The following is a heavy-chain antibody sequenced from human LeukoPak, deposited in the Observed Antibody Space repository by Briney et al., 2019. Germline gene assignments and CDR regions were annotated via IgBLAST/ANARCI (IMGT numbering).Heavy chain of an antibody. Sequence: ASVKVSCKASGYTFTGYYMHWVRHAPGQGLEWMGRINPNSGGTNYAQKFQGRVTMTRDTSISTAYMELSRLRSDDTAVYYCARPSSRYDYGWGSYRFPLDYWGQGTLVTVSS. V-gene: IGHV1-2*06. CDR2: INPNSGGT. D-gene: IGHD3-16*02. CDR3: ARPSSRYDYGWGSYRFPLDY. CDR1: GYTFTGYY. J-gene: IGHJ4*02.